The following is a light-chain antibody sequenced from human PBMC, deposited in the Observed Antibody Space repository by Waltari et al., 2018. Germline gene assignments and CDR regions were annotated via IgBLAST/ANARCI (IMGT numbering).Light chain of an antibody. Sequence: DIQMTQSPSSLSASVGDRVTITCRASQSITSRLNWYQQKPGKAPKVLIYAASSLQSGVPSRFSGSGSGTDFTLTISSLQPEDFATYFCQQSYNTPPMYTFGQGTKLELK. V-gene: IGKV1-39*01. CDR1: QSITSR. J-gene: IGKJ2*01. CDR2: AAS. CDR3: QQSYNTPPMYT.